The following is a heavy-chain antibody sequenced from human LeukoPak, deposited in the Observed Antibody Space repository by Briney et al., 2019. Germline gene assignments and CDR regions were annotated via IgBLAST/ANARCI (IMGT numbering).Heavy chain of an antibody. CDR2: ISNDGSQE. CDR1: GFTFSSYA. V-gene: IGHV3-30*01. D-gene: IGHD3-16*01. J-gene: IGHJ6*03. Sequence: GGSLRLSCVASGFTFSSYALFWVRQAPGKGLEWLAVISNDGSQEYYADSLRGRFSIARDNSKNTLFLDMNSLTGEDTAVYYCAREAEIRRNFYYMDVRGQGTTVTVSS. CDR3: AREAEIRRNFYYMDV.